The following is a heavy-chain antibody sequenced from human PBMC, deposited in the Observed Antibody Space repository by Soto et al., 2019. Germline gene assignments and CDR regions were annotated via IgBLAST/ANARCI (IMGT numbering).Heavy chain of an antibody. J-gene: IGHJ6*02. Sequence: SETLSLTCTVSGGSISSYYWSWIRQPPGKGLEWIGYIYYTRSTNYNPSHKSRVNITLDTSKNQIYLNMSSVTAADTAMYYCARERRRYTTSYGMDVWGQGTTVTVSS. D-gene: IGHD3-16*02. CDR2: IYYTRST. V-gene: IGHV4-59*01. CDR3: ARERRRYTTSYGMDV. CDR1: GGSISSYY.